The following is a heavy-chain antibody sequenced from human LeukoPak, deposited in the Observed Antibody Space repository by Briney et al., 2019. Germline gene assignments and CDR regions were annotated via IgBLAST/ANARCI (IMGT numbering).Heavy chain of an antibody. CDR2: INHSGST. J-gene: IGHJ6*02. Sequence: PSETLSLTCAVYGGSVSGYYWSWIRQPPGKGLEWIGEINHSGSTNYNPTLKSRATISVDTSKNQFSLKLNSVTAAGTAVYYCARAQGPAFWTDYPLFKPHHYYGFDVWGQGTTVTVSS. V-gene: IGHV4-34*01. CDR3: ARAQGPAFWTDYPLFKPHHYYGFDV. D-gene: IGHD3/OR15-3a*01. CDR1: GGSVSGYY.